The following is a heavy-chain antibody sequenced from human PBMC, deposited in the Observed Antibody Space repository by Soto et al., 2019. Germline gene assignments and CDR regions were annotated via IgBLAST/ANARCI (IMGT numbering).Heavy chain of an antibody. V-gene: IGHV3-30*18. Sequence: QVQLVESRGGVVQPGRSLRLSCAASGFTFSSYGMHWVRQAPGKGLEWVAVISYDGSNKYYADSVKGRFTISRDNSKNTLYLQMNSLRAEDTAVYYCAKCYYDFWSGPNDAFDIWGQGTMVTVSS. CDR3: AKCYYDFWSGPNDAFDI. CDR2: ISYDGSNK. J-gene: IGHJ3*02. D-gene: IGHD3-3*01. CDR1: GFTFSSYG.